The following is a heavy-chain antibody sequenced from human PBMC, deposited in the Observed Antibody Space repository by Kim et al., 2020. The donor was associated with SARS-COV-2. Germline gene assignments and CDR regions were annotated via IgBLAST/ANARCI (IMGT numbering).Heavy chain of an antibody. D-gene: IGHD2-8*01. J-gene: IGHJ6*03. CDR3: GRNGVYLDV. CDR1: GASINNNY. Sequence: SETLSLTCTVSGASINNNYWTWIRQSPEKGLEWIGYIHSTGTTEYNPSLEGRVTLSIDTPRNQFSLTLRSVTAADTAMYFCGRNGVYLDVWGKGTTVTVSS. CDR2: IHSTGTT. V-gene: IGHV4-59*08.